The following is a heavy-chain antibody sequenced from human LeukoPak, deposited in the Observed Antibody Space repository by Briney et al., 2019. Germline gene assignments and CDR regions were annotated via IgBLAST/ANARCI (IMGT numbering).Heavy chain of an antibody. D-gene: IGHD3-10*01. CDR2: ISSTSTTI. V-gene: IGHV3-48*02. CDR1: GFTFSGYT. CDR3: ACVVPGRVDYFDH. Sequence: TGGSLRLSCAASGFTFSGYTMNWVRQTPGKGLEWLSYISSTSTTIHYADSVRGRFTISRDNAKNSLYLQMNSLRDEDTAVYYCACVVPGRVDYFDHWGQGTLVTVSS. J-gene: IGHJ4*02.